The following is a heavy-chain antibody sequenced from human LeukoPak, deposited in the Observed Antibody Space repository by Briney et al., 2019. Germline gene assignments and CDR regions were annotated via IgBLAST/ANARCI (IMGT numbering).Heavy chain of an antibody. CDR3: ARIPGYDSRGYYYFDY. CDR2: IDWDDDK. J-gene: IGHJ4*02. V-gene: IGHV2-70*11. Sequence: SGPALVKYTQTLTLTCTFSGFSLRTTGMCVSWIRQPPGKALEWLARIDWDDDKYYSTSLRTRLTISKDASKNQVVLTMINMDPVDTATYYCARIPGYDSRGYYYFDYWGQGNLVTVSS. D-gene: IGHD3-22*01. CDR1: GFSLRTTGMC.